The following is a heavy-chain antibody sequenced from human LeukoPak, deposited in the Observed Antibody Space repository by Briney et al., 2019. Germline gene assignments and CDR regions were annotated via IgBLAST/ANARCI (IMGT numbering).Heavy chain of an antibody. CDR3: ARWYCVSNTCYHMDV. CDR1: GASVNSYY. Sequence: SETLSLTCSVSGASVNSYYWSWIRQPPGEGLEWIGYIYYTGSTNYNPSLKSRVTMSVDTSKNQLSLKVSSVTAADTAVYYCARWYCVSNTCYHMDVWGKGTTVTVSS. CDR2: IYYTGST. J-gene: IGHJ6*03. D-gene: IGHD2-2*01. V-gene: IGHV4-59*02.